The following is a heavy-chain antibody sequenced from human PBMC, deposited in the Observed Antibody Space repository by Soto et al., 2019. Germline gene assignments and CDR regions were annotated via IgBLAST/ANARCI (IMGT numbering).Heavy chain of an antibody. Sequence: QVPLVQSGAEVKKPGASVKVSCKASGYTFTSYGISWVRPAPGQGLEGMGWSSAYNGNTNYAQKLQGRDTMTTDTAPRRAPMERRGLRTDDTAVYYCARDQGGSYYYGGQGTRFTVAS. J-gene: IGHJ4*02. CDR1: GYTFTSYG. CDR2: SSAYNGNT. D-gene: IGHD1-26*01. V-gene: IGHV1-18*01. CDR3: ARDQGGSYYY.